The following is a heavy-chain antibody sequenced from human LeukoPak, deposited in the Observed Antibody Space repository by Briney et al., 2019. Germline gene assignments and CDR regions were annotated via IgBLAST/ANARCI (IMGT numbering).Heavy chain of an antibody. V-gene: IGHV3-53*01. CDR1: GFIVSNNY. CDR3: ARISRSMVDV. D-gene: IGHD5-24*01. CDR2: IYISGST. Sequence: GGSLRLSCEASGFIVSNNYMTWVRQAPGKGLEWVSVIYISGSTYYADSVKGRFTISRDNSKNTVYLQMNSLGAEDTAVYYCARISRSMVDVWGKGTTVTISS. J-gene: IGHJ6*04.